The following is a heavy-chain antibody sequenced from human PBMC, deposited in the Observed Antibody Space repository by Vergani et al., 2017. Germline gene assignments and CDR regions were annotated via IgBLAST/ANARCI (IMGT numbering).Heavy chain of an antibody. J-gene: IGHJ4*02. CDR3: ARLWAMTTVTTGLDY. D-gene: IGHD4-17*01. Sequence: QLQLQESGPGLVKPSETLSLTCTVSGGSISSSSYYWGWIRQPPGKGLEWIGNIYYSGSTYYNPSLKSRVTISVDTSKNQFSLKLSSVTAADTAVYYCARLWAMTTVTTGLDYWGQGTLVTVSS. CDR1: GGSISSSSYY. CDR2: IYYSGST. V-gene: IGHV4-39*01.